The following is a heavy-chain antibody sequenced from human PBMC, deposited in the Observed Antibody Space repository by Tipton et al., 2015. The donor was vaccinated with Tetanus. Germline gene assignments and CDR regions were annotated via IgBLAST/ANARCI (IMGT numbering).Heavy chain of an antibody. D-gene: IGHD1-14*01. J-gene: IGHJ2*01. CDR2: ISYAGYT. CDR3: AREMNLFFDI. CDR1: GGPISGHY. Sequence: TLSLTCTVSGGPISGHYWSWIRQTPGRSLEWIGYISYAGYTSYSPSLKNRVTMSVDTSKNQFSLKLKSVTAADTAVYYCAREMNLFFDIWGRGTLVTVSS. V-gene: IGHV4-59*11.